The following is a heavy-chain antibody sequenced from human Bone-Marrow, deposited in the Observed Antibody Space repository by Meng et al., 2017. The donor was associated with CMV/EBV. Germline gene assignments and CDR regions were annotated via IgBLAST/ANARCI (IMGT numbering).Heavy chain of an antibody. Sequence: GESLKISCAASGFTFSSYAMHWVRQAPGKGLEWVANIKQDGSEKYYVDSVKGRFTISRDNAKNSLYLQMNSLRAEDTAVYYCARDGLLPFDYWGQGTLVTVSS. V-gene: IGHV3-7*01. CDR3: ARDGLLPFDY. CDR2: IKQDGSEK. D-gene: IGHD2-15*01. CDR1: GFTFSSYA. J-gene: IGHJ4*02.